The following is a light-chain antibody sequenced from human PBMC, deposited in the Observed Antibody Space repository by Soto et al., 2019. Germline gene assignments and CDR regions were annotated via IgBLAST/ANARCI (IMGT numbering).Light chain of an antibody. CDR1: QSISTW. J-gene: IGKJ1*01. CDR3: QQYNTFST. CDR2: DAS. Sequence: DIQMTQSTCTLSASVGHEVTTTCRASQSISTWLAWYQQKPGKAPKLLIFDASTLQSGVPSRFSGSGSGTEFTLTISSLQPDDFATYYCQQYNTFSTFGQGAKVDIK. V-gene: IGKV1-5*01.